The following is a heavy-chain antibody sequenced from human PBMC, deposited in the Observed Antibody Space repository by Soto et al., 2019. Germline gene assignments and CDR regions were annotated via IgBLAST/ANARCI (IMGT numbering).Heavy chain of an antibody. CDR3: ARDSGIGAAGRFSFDP. CDR1: GFTFNDFA. V-gene: IGHV3-9*01. CDR2: IDWNGANI. Sequence: EVQLVESGGGLVQPGRSLRLSCAASGFTFNDFAMHWVRQAPGKGLEWVASIDWNGANIAYAASVEGRFTISRDNVKNSLFLQMNSLRAVDTAFSFCARDSGIGAAGRFSFDPMGQGTLVTVAS. D-gene: IGHD6-13*01. J-gene: IGHJ5*02.